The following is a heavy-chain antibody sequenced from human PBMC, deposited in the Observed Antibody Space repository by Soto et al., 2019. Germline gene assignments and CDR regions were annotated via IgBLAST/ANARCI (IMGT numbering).Heavy chain of an antibody. V-gene: IGHV4-4*07. D-gene: IGHD2-2*01. CDR1: GGSISSYY. CDR3: ARDDIVVVPAANYYYYYGMDV. Sequence: PSETLSLTCTVSGGSISSYYWSWIRQPAGKGLEWIGRIYTSGSTNYNPSLKSRVTMSVDTSKNQFSLKLSSVTAADTAVYYCARDDIVVVPAANYYYYYGMDVWGQGTTVTVSS. J-gene: IGHJ6*02. CDR2: IYTSGST.